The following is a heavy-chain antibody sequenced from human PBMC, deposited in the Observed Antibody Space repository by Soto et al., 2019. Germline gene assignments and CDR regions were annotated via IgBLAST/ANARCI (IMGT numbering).Heavy chain of an antibody. CDR1: GFTFSIYS. CDR3: AREDILGARSFDY. CDR2: ISSGSKTI. Sequence: PGGSLRLSCVASGFTFSIYSVNWVRDAPGKGLEWVSYISSGSKTIYYADSVKGRFTVSRDNAKNSQFLQMNSLRDEDTAVYYCAREDILGARSFDYWGQGTLVTVSS. D-gene: IGHD1-26*01. V-gene: IGHV3-48*02. J-gene: IGHJ4*02.